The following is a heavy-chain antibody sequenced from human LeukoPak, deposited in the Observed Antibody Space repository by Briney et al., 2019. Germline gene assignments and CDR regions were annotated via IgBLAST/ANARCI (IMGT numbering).Heavy chain of an antibody. J-gene: IGHJ6*02. Sequence: ASVKVSCKASGYTFTSYGISWVRQAPGQGLEWMGWISAYNGNTNYAQKLQGRVTMTTDTSTSTAYMELRSLRSDDTAVYYCARDPDFWSGRSRYYYYYGMDVWGQGTTVTVSS. CDR1: GYTFTSYG. D-gene: IGHD3-3*01. CDR2: ISAYNGNT. V-gene: IGHV1-18*01. CDR3: ARDPDFWSGRSRYYYYYGMDV.